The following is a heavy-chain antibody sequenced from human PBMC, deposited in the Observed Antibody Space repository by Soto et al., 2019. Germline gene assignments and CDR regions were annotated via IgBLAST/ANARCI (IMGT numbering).Heavy chain of an antibody. Sequence: SQTLSLTCAISGDSVSRNTAAWNWIRQSPSRGLEWLGRTYFRSKWYNDYAISVKSRITINPDTSKNQFSLLLNSVTPEDTAVYYCARVSFDHFVHWFDPWGQGTLVTVSS. CDR3: ARVSFDHFVHWFDP. V-gene: IGHV6-1*01. CDR2: TYFRSKWYN. J-gene: IGHJ5*02. CDR1: GDSVSRNTAA. D-gene: IGHD3-9*01.